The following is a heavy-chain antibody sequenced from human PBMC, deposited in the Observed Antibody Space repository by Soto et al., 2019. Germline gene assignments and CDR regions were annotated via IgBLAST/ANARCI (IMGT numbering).Heavy chain of an antibody. CDR3: ARDRHQLPYSYYYDGLDV. D-gene: IGHD2-2*01. CDR1: GFTFTGHY. V-gene: IGHV1-2*02. J-gene: IGHJ6*02. Sequence: QMQLVQSGAEVKKAGASVKVSCRTSGFTFTGHYIHWVRQAPGQGLEWMGWINPNSGLTVYPLKFVGRVTMTRDTSVSTAYMELTRLKSDDTAVYYCARDRHQLPYSYYYDGLDVWGQGTAVTVSS. CDR2: INPNSGLT.